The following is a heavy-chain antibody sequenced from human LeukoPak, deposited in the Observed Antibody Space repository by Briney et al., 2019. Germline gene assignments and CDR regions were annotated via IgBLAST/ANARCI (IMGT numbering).Heavy chain of an antibody. Sequence: GGSLRLSCAASGFTFSSYSMNWVRQAPGKGLEWVSSISSSSSYIYYADSVKGRFTISRDNAKNSLYLQMNSLRAEDTAVYYCARGANSGSYPYDYWGQGTLVTVSS. D-gene: IGHD1-26*01. CDR3: ARGANSGSYPYDY. J-gene: IGHJ4*02. V-gene: IGHV3-21*01. CDR1: GFTFSSYS. CDR2: ISSSSSYI.